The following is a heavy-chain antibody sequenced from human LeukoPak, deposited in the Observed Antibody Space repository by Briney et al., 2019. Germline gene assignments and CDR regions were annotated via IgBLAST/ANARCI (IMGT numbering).Heavy chain of an antibody. CDR2: IYTSGST. CDR1: GGSISSYY. V-gene: IGHV4-4*09. CDR3: ARSYYYDSSGYPHDAFDI. D-gene: IGHD3-22*01. J-gene: IGHJ3*02. Sequence: SETLSLTCTVSGGSISSYYWSWIRQPPGKVLEWIGYIYTSGSTNYNPSLKSRVTISVDTSKNQFSLKLSSVTAADTAVYYCARSYYYDSSGYPHDAFDIWGQGTMVTVSS.